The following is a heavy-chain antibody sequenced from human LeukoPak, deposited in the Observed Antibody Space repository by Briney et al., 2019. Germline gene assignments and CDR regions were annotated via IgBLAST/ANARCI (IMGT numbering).Heavy chain of an antibody. Sequence: ASVKVSCKASGNTFTAYYMHWVRQAPGQGLGWMGWINPNSGGINFAQKFQGRVTMTRDTSISTAYMELRRLRSDDTAVYYCAKQSLPPVMGGYYYYYLDVLAKGTTVTVSS. CDR2: INPNSGGI. V-gene: IGHV1-2*02. CDR1: GNTFTAYY. CDR3: AKQSLPPVMGGYYYYYLDV. J-gene: IGHJ6*03. D-gene: IGHD6-19*01.